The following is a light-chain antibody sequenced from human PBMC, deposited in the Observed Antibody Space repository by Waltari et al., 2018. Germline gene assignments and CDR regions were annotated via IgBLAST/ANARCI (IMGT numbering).Light chain of an antibody. Sequence: EIVLTQSPATLSLSPGERATLSCRASQSVGSYLAWYQQKPGQAPRLLIYDASKRATGTPARFSGSGSVTDFSLSISSLEPEDFGVYYCQQRSNWPPIFTFGPGTKVDIK. CDR3: QQRSNWPPIFT. V-gene: IGKV3-11*01. CDR2: DAS. CDR1: QSVGSY. J-gene: IGKJ3*01.